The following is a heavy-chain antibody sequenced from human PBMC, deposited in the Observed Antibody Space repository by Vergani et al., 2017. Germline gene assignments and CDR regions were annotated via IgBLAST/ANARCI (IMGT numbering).Heavy chain of an antibody. Sequence: QVQLVQSGAEVKKPGASVRVSCQTSGYTFTTYDISWVRQAPRQALELMGWISAYNGNPNYAQKLQGRVTMTTDTSTSTAYMELRSLRSDDTALYYCARTRVDYFDYWGQGTLVTVSS. CDR3: ARTRVDYFDY. CDR2: ISAYNGNP. D-gene: IGHD2-15*01. V-gene: IGHV1-18*04. J-gene: IGHJ4*02. CDR1: GYTFTTYD.